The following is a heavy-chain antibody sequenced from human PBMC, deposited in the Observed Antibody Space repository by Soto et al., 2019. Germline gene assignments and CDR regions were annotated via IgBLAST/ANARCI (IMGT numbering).Heavy chain of an antibody. V-gene: IGHV4-59*01. D-gene: IGHD2-15*01. J-gene: IGHJ6*03. Sequence: SETLSLTCTVSGGSISSYYWSWIRQPPGKGLEWIGYIYYSGSTNYNPSLKSRVTISVDTSKNQFSLKLSSVTAADTAVYYCARSYRRYCSGGSCYSYYCYFMDVWGKGTTVTVSS. CDR3: ARSYRRYCSGGSCYSYYCYFMDV. CDR2: IYYSGST. CDR1: GGSISSYY.